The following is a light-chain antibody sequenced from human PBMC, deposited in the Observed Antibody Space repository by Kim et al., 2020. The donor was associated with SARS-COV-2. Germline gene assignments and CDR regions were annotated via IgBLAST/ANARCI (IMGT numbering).Light chain of an antibody. CDR3: QQSYSTLYT. CDR1: QSISSY. J-gene: IGKJ2*01. Sequence: DIQMTQSPSSLSASVGDRVTITCRASQSISSYLNWYQQKPGKAPKLLIYAASSLQSGVPSRFSGSGSGTDFTLTISSLQPEDFATYYCQQSYSTLYTFGQGTNLE. CDR2: AAS. V-gene: IGKV1-39*01.